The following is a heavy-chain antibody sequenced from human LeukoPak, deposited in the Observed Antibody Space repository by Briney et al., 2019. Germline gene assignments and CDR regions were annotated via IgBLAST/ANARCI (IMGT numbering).Heavy chain of an antibody. J-gene: IGHJ4*02. CDR3: ARDYYDSSGYYHGDY. CDR1: GFTFSSYS. Sequence: GGSLRLSCAASGFTFSSYSMNWVREAPGKGLEWVSSISSSSSYIFYADSVKGRFTVSRDNAKNSLYLQMNSLRAEDTAVYYCARDYYDSSGYYHGDYWGQGTLVTVSS. CDR2: ISSSSSYI. D-gene: IGHD3-22*01. V-gene: IGHV3-21*01.